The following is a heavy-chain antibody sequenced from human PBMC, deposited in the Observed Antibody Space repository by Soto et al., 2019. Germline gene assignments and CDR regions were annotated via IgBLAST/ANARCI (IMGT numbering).Heavy chain of an antibody. CDR1: GFTVSSNY. CDR3: ARDRRMATISWFDY. CDR2: IYSGGST. Sequence: GGSLRLSCAASGFTVSSNYMSWVRQAPGKGLEWVSVIYSGGSTYYADSVRGRFTISRDNSKNTLYLQMNSLRAEDTAVYYCARDRRMATISWFDYWGQGTLVTVSS. V-gene: IGHV3-66*01. J-gene: IGHJ4*02. D-gene: IGHD5-12*01.